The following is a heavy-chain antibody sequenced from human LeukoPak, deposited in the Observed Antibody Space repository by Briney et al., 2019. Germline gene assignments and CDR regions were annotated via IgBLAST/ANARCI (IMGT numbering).Heavy chain of an antibody. CDR1: GFTFSDYY. D-gene: IGHD5-18*01. Sequence: GGSLRLSCAASGFTFSDYYMSWIRQAPGKGLEWVSYISSSGSTIYYADSVKGRFTISRDNAKNSLYLQMNSLRAEDTAVYYCAKTDSALVLRSFDYWGQGTLVTVSS. J-gene: IGHJ4*02. CDR3: AKTDSALVLRSFDY. V-gene: IGHV3-11*01. CDR2: ISSSGSTI.